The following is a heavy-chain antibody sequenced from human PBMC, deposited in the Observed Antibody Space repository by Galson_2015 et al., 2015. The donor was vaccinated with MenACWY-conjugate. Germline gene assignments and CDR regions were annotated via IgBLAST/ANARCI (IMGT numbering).Heavy chain of an antibody. Sequence: SLRLSCAASGFTVNTNYMTWVRQAPGKGLEWVSIIYSGGSTYYPDSVRGRFTISRDNSKNTLYLQMDSLRADDTAVYYCARAGSENCRTTNCLSLGAKFSYYYSMDVWGKGTTVTVSS. D-gene: IGHD2-2*01. J-gene: IGHJ6*03. CDR2: IYSGGST. V-gene: IGHV3-53*01. CDR1: GFTVNTNY. CDR3: ARAGSENCRTTNCLSLGAKFSYYYSMDV.